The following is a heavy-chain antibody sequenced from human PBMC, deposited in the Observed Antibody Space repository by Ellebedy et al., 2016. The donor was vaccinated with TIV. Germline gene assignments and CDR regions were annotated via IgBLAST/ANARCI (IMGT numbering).Heavy chain of an antibody. Sequence: AASVKVSCKASGYTFTGYYMHWARQAPGQGLEWMGWINPNSGGTNYAQKFQGRVTMTRDTSISTAYMELSRVRSDDTAVYYCARDRYDRTWDYWGQGTLVTVSS. J-gene: IGHJ4*02. CDR1: GYTFTGYY. D-gene: IGHD3-22*01. CDR3: ARDRYDRTWDY. V-gene: IGHV1-2*02. CDR2: INPNSGGT.